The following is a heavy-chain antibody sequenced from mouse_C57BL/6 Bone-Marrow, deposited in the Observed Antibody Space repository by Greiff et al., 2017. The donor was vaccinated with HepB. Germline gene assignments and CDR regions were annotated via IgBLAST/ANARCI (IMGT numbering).Heavy chain of an antibody. V-gene: IGHV14-4*01. CDR2: IDPENGDT. J-gene: IGHJ1*03. Sequence: VHVKQSGAELVRPGASVKLSCTASGFNIKDDYMHWVKQRPEQGLEWIGWIDPENGDTEYASKFQGKATITADTSSNTAYLQLSSLTSEDTAVYYCTTAATVVAPYWYFDVWGTGTTVTVSS. CDR1: GFNIKDDY. CDR3: TTAATVVAPYWYFDV. D-gene: IGHD1-1*01.